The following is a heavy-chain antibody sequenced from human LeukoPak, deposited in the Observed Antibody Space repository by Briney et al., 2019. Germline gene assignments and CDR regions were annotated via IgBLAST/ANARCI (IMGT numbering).Heavy chain of an antibody. CDR3: ARNPSRMVRGVTGY. J-gene: IGHJ4*02. CDR1: GYTFTSYG. V-gene: IGHV1-18*01. D-gene: IGHD3-10*01. CDR2: ISGYNGNT. Sequence: ASVKVSCKASGYTFTSYGISWVRQAPGQGLEWMGWISGYNGNTNYAQKLQGRVTMTTDTSTSTAYMELRSLRSDDTAVYYCARNPSRMVRGVTGYWGQGTLVTVSS.